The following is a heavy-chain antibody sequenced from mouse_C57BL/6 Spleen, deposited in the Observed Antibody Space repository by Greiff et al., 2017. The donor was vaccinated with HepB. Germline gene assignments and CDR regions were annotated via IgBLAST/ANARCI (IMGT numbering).Heavy chain of an antibody. CDR2: ISDGGSYT. J-gene: IGHJ3*01. D-gene: IGHD3-2*02. Sequence: EVKLVESGGGLVKPGGSLKLSCAASGFTFSSYAMSWVRQTPEKRLEWVATISDGGSYTYYPDNVKGRFTISRDNAKNNLYLQMSHLKSEDTAMYYCSRARQLREFSYWGQGTLVTVSA. CDR1: GFTFSSYA. CDR3: SRARQLREFSY. V-gene: IGHV5-4*03.